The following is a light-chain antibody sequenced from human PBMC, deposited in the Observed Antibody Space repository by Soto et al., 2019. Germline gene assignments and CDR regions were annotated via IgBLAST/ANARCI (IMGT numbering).Light chain of an antibody. Sequence: QSALTQPASVSGSPGQSITISCTGTSSDVGGYNYVSWYQQHPGKAPKLMIYDVSNRPSGVSNRFSGSKSGNTASLTISGLQAEDEADYYCSSNTSSARVVFGGGTQLTVL. V-gene: IGLV2-14*01. CDR3: SSNTSSARVV. J-gene: IGLJ2*01. CDR1: SSDVGGYNY. CDR2: DVS.